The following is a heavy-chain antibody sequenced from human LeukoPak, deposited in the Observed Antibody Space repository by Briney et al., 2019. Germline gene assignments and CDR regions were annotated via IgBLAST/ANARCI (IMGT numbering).Heavy chain of an antibody. CDR2: ISSSSSYI. Sequence: GGSLRLSCAASGFTFSSYSMNWVRQAPGKGLEWVSSISSSSSYIYYADSVKGRFTISRDNSKNTLYLQMKSLRAEDTAVYYCAKEIYGDPTGGRFQHWGQGTLVTVSS. CDR3: AKEIYGDPTGGRFQH. V-gene: IGHV3-21*04. CDR1: GFTFSSYS. J-gene: IGHJ1*01. D-gene: IGHD4/OR15-4a*01.